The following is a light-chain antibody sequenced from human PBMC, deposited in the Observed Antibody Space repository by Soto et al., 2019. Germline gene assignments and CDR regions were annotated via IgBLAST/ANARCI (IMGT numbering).Light chain of an antibody. CDR3: QQRSNWPPIT. Sequence: EIVLTQSPGTLSLSPGDTATLSCRASQSVSNTYLAWYQQKPGQAPRLLIYGASSRATGIPDRFSGSGSGTEFTLTISSLEPEDFAVYYCQQRSNWPPITFGQGTRLEIK. CDR1: QSVSNTY. J-gene: IGKJ5*01. V-gene: IGKV3D-20*02. CDR2: GAS.